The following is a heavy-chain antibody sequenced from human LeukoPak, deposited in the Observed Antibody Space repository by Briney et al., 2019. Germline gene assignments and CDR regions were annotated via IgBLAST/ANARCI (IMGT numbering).Heavy chain of an antibody. CDR1: GFTFSSYA. D-gene: IGHD5-24*01. CDR3: ANRRDGYNNFDY. CDR2: ISGSGGST. V-gene: IGHV3-23*01. J-gene: IGHJ4*02. Sequence: GGSLRLSCAASGFTFSSYAMSWVRQAPGKGLEWVSAISGSGGSTYYADSVKGRFTISRDNSKNTPYLQMNSLRAEDTAVYYCANRRDGYNNFDYWGQGTLVTVSS.